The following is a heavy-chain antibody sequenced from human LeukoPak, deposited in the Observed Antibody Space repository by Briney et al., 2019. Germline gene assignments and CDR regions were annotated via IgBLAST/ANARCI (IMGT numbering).Heavy chain of an antibody. J-gene: IGHJ4*02. CDR3: AKGPYDSSGSY. CDR1: GFTFSSYG. V-gene: IGHV3-23*01. D-gene: IGHD3-22*01. Sequence: PGGTLRLPCAASGFTFSSYGMSWVRQAPGKGLEWVSAISGSGGSTYYADSVKGRFTISRDNSKNTLYLQMNSLRAEDTAVYYCAKGPYDSSGSYWGQGTLVTVSS. CDR2: ISGSGGST.